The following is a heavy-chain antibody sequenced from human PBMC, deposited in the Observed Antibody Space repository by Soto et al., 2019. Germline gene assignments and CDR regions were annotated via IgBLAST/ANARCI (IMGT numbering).Heavy chain of an antibody. J-gene: IGHJ6*04. V-gene: IGHV1-18*01. CDR1: GYTFTSYG. Sequence: ASVKVSCKASGYTFTSYGISWVRQAPGQGLEWMGWISAYNGNTNYAQKLQGRVTMTTDTSTSTAYMELRSLRSDDTAVYYCARGGGISIGGDGWAKYYYYYGMDVWGKGTTVTVSS. D-gene: IGHD2-21*01. CDR2: ISAYNGNT. CDR3: ARGGGISIGGDGWAKYYYYYGMDV.